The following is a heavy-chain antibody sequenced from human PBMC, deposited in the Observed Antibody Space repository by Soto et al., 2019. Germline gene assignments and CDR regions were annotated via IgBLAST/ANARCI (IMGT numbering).Heavy chain of an antibody. CDR3: ARYCSSTSCYALWYFDL. J-gene: IGHJ2*01. V-gene: IGHV4-59*08. CDR1: GGSISSYY. CDR2: IYYSGST. Sequence: QVQLQESGPGLVKPSETLSLTCTVSGGSISSYYWSWIRQPPGKGLEWIGYIYYSGSTNYNPSLNSRVTISVDTSKNQFSLKLSSVTAADTAVYYCARYCSSTSCYALWYFDLWGRGTLVTVSS. D-gene: IGHD2-2*01.